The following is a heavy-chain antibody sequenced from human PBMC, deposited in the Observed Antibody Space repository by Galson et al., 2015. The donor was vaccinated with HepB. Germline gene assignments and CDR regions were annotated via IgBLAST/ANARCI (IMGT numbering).Heavy chain of an antibody. V-gene: IGHV1-18*01. Sequence: SVKVSCKASGDTFTSYGISWARQAPGQGLEWMGWISAYNGNTHYAQEVKYRVTMTTDTSTTTAYMEVRSLRPDDTALYYCARYCSSTSCSGAFDIWGQGTMVTVSS. CDR3: ARYCSSTSCSGAFDI. CDR1: GDTFTSYG. D-gene: IGHD2-2*01. CDR2: ISAYNGNT. J-gene: IGHJ3*02.